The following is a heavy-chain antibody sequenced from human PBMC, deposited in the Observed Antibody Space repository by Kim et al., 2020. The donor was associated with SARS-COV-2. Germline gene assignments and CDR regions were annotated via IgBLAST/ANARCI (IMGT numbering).Heavy chain of an antibody. CDR2: IYSGGST. CDR3: ARDLFGSSDY. J-gene: IGHJ4*02. D-gene: IGHD3-10*01. V-gene: IGHV3-53*01. CDR1: GFTVSSNY. Sequence: GGSLRLSCAASGFTVSSNYMSWVRQAPGKGLEWVSVIYSGGSTYYEDSVKGRFTISRDNSKNTLYIQMNSMRDDDTAVYYFARDLFGSSDYWGQGTLVTVSS.